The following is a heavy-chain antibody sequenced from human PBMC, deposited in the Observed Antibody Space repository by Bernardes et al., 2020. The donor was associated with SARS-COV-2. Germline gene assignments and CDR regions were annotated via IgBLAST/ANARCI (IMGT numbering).Heavy chain of an antibody. D-gene: IGHD3-3*01. V-gene: IGHV1-24*01. CDR1: GYSLTELP. Sequence: VKVYGKVSGYSLTELPIHWVRQAPGKGLEWMGGFDSEDGQTIYAQKFQGRVTMIEDTSTDTAYMELNSLRSEDTAVYFCAGRITLFGVITGFFDRWGQGTLVTVSS. J-gene: IGHJ4*02. CDR2: FDSEDGQT. CDR3: AGRITLFGVITGFFDR.